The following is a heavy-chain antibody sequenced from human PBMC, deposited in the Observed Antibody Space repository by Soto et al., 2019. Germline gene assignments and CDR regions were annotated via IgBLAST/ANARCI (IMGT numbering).Heavy chain of an antibody. V-gene: IGHV4-30-4*01. CDR3: ARGRGYSYGLDP. J-gene: IGHJ5*02. Sequence: SETLSLTSTVSGDPISSNNNYWSWIRQPPGEGLEWIGFISYSGTTSYSPSLKSRVAISLDTSKNQFSLSLSSVTAADTAVYYCARGRGYSYGLDPWGQGTLVTVS. CDR1: GDPISSNNNY. D-gene: IGHD5-18*01. CDR2: ISYSGTT.